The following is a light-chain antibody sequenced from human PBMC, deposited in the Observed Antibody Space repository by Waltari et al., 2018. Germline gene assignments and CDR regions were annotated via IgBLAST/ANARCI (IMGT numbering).Light chain of an antibody. CDR3: QQYNNWPPV. V-gene: IGKV3-15*01. CDR1: QSVSSD. CDR2: GAS. Sequence: EIVMTQSPATLSVSPGARATLSCRASQSVSSDLAWYQQKPGQAPRLLIYGASTRATGIPARVSGSGSGTEFTLTISSLQSEDFAVDYCQQYNNWPPVFGGGTKVEIK. J-gene: IGKJ4*01.